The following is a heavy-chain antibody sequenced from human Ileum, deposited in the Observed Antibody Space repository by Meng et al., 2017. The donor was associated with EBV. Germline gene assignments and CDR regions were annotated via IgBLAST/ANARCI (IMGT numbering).Heavy chain of an antibody. V-gene: IGHV4-39*01. D-gene: IGHD6-13*01. CDR1: GGPIKSSSYY. CDR2: IYYSGRT. J-gene: IGHJ5*02. Sequence: GPGPLNASEPLSLTCTVSGGPIKSSSYYWGWIRQPPGKGLEWIGSIYYSGRTYYNPSLKSRVTISVDTSKNQFSLKLSSVTAADTAVYYCARPIAAAGWFDPWGQGTLVTVSS. CDR3: ARPIAAAGWFDP.